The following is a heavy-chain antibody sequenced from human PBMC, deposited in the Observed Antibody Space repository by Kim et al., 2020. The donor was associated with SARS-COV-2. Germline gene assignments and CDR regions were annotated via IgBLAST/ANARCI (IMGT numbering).Heavy chain of an antibody. Sequence: GGSLRLSCAASGFTFSSYAMTWVRQAPGKGLEWISGISSTGDSTHSEDSVKGRFTISRDNSKNTLYLQMNSLRADDTAVYYCARNLGSSYWDVSGQGTTVTVSS. V-gene: IGHV3-23*01. CDR1: GFTFSSYA. J-gene: IGHJ6*02. CDR3: ARNLGSSYWDV. D-gene: IGHD5-18*01. CDR2: ISSTGDST.